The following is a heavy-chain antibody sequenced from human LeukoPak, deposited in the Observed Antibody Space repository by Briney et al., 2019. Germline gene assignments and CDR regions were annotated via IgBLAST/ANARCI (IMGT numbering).Heavy chain of an antibody. CDR1: GYSISSGYY. V-gene: IGHV4-38-2*02. CDR2: IFYTGKT. D-gene: IGHD3-10*01. J-gene: IGHJ4*02. CDR3: ARLGASLEWYSGSFPYY. Sequence: SETLSLTCTVSGYSISSGYYWGGIRQPPGKGGEGIGSIFYTGKTYYNPSLKRRITISANTLKKPFWRGLRLGTEAETGVYVGARLGASLEWYSGSFPYYWGQGTLVTVSS.